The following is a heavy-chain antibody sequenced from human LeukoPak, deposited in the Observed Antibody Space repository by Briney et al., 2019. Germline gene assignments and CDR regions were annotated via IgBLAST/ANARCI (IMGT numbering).Heavy chain of an antibody. CDR2: ISGSGDST. D-gene: IGHD2/OR15-2a*01. CDR3: AREGPRGNSQFDY. Sequence: GGSLRLSCAASGFTFSNYVMSWARQAPGKGLEWVSGISGSGDSTYYADSVKGRFTISRDNSKDTLFLQMNGLRAEDTAVYYCAREGPRGNSQFDYWGQGTLVTVSS. J-gene: IGHJ4*02. CDR1: GFTFSNYV. V-gene: IGHV3-23*01.